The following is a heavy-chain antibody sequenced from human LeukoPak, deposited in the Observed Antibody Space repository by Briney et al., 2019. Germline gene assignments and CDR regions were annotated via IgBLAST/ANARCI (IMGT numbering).Heavy chain of an antibody. D-gene: IGHD3-16*01. CDR2: INPNSGGT. CDR1: GYTFTGYY. Sequence: ASVKVSCKASGYTFTGYYLHWVRQAPGQGLEWLGWINPNSGGTNYAQNFQGRVTMTSDTSITTTYMELSRLRSDDTAVYYCARDDAWGRYKHWGQGTLVTVSS. V-gene: IGHV1-2*02. CDR3: ARDDAWGRYKH. J-gene: IGHJ1*01.